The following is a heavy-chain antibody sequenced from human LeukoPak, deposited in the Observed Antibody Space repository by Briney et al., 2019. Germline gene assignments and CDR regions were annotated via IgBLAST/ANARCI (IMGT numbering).Heavy chain of an antibody. D-gene: IGHD4-17*01. J-gene: IGHJ4*02. CDR1: DGPITNDD. V-gene: IGHV4-59*01. CDR3: ARGYGDFRVEGRYFHS. CDR2: AHYSGTA. Sequence: SETLSLTCTVSDGPITNDDWSWVRQPPGKGLEFIGHAHYSGTANYKPSLRSRVTISIATSKQQFFLKLKSVTAADTAVYYCARGYGDFRVEGRYFHSWGQGTLVTVSS.